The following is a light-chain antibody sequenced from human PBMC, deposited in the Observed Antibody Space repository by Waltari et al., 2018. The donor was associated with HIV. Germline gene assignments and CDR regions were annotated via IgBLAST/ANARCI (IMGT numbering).Light chain of an antibody. J-gene: IGLJ2*01. Sequence: QSALTQPASLSGSPGQPITLTCRGTGSHIRPYDLDSCYRHAPGKAPPLLIYGVSNRPSEISRRFSGSKARTTASLTISALQADDEGDYYCSAYTMSGSLVFGGGTKLTVL. CDR1: GSHIRPYDL. CDR2: GVS. V-gene: IGLV2-14*01. CDR3: SAYTMSGSLV.